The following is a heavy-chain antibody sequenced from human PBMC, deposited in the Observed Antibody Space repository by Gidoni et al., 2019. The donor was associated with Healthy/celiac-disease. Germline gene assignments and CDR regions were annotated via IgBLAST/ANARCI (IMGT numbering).Heavy chain of an antibody. CDR1: GFTFDDYA. CDR3: AKALRDDSSGYYYKGTAFDI. Sequence: EVPLVESGGGLVQPGRSLRLSCAASGFTFDDYAMHWVRQAPGKGLEWVSGISWNSGSIGYADSVKGRFTISRDNAKNSLYLQMNSLRAEDTALYYCAKALRDDSSGYYYKGTAFDIWGQGTMVTVSS. V-gene: IGHV3-9*01. J-gene: IGHJ3*02. CDR2: ISWNSGSI. D-gene: IGHD3-22*01.